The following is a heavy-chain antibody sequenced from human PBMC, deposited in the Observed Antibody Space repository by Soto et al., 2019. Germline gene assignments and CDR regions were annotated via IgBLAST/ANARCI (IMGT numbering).Heavy chain of an antibody. V-gene: IGHV3-23*01. CDR2: LSGGGSNT. CDR1: GFPFSSYV. CDR3: AKDSNKYSISLRGRYIDY. Sequence: GGSLRLSCAASGFPFSSYVMSWVRQAPGKGLEWVSGLSGGGSNTFYADSVKGRFTISSDNSKNTLLFQMNSMGAEATAVYYCAKDSNKYSISLRGRYIDYWGRGIGVTVSS. D-gene: IGHD4-4*01. J-gene: IGHJ4*02.